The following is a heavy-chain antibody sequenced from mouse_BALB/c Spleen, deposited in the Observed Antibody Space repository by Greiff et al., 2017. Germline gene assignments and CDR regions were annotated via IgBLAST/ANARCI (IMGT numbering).Heavy chain of an antibody. V-gene: IGHV7-3*02. Sequence: EVHLVESGGGLVQPGGSLRLSCATSGFTFTDYYMSWVRQPPGKALEWLGFIRNKANGYTTEYSASVKGRFTISRDNSQSILYLQMNTLRAEDSATYYCARDIYYGNYDYFDYWGQGTTLTVSS. CDR3: ARDIYYGNYDYFDY. CDR1: GFTFTDYY. D-gene: IGHD2-1*01. CDR2: IRNKANGYTT. J-gene: IGHJ2*01.